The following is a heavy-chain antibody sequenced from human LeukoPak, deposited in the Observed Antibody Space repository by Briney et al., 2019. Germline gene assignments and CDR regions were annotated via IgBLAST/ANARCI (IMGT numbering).Heavy chain of an antibody. V-gene: IGHV3-21*01. CDR1: GFTFSSYS. Sequence: GGSLRLSCAASGFTFSSYSMNWVRQAPGKGLEWVSSISSSSSYIHYADSVKGRFTISRDNAKNSLYLQMNSLRAEDTAVYYCASLGDYYYGSGSRSDYWGQGTLVTVSS. J-gene: IGHJ4*02. D-gene: IGHD3-10*01. CDR3: ASLGDYYYGSGSRSDY. CDR2: ISSSSSYI.